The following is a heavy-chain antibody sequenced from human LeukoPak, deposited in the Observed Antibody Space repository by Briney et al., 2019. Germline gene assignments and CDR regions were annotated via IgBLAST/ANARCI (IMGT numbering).Heavy chain of an antibody. V-gene: IGHV3-23*01. CDR1: GFTFNSSA. J-gene: IGHJ4*02. D-gene: IGHD2-15*01. Sequence: PSGGSLRLSCAASGFTFNSSAMSWVRQAPGKGLEWVSAISNNGGYTYYADSVQGRFTISRDNSKSTLCLQMNSLRAEDTAVYYCAKQLGYCSDGSCYFPYWGQGTLVTVSS. CDR3: AKQLGYCSDGSCYFPY. CDR2: ISNNGGYT.